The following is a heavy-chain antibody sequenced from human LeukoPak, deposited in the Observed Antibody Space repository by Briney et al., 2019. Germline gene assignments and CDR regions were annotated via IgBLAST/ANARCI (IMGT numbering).Heavy chain of an antibody. CDR2: INPDGGNT. CDR3: LRIRHGYNAAYDL. Sequence: GASETVSFKASGYTFTNSYMHWVRQAPCQVLEGMGLINPDGGNTNYARRFQGGVTLTRDTSTRTLSIEASSQTSEDRHSHYFLRIRHGYNAAYDLWGQGTVVTVHS. J-gene: IGHJ3*01. CDR1: GYTFTNSY. D-gene: IGHD5-24*01. V-gene: IGHV1-46*01.